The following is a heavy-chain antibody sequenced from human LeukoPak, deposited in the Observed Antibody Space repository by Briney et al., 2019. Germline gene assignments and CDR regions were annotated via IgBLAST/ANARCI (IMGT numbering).Heavy chain of an antibody. Sequence: ASVKVSCKASGYTFTRYAISWVRQAPGQGLEWMGRIIPILGIANYAQKFQGRVTITADKSTSTAYMELSSLRSEDTAVYYCARVSYGSGQRWDYWGQGTLVTVSS. CDR2: IIPILGIA. V-gene: IGHV1-69*04. J-gene: IGHJ4*02. CDR3: ARVSYGSGQRWDY. D-gene: IGHD3-10*01. CDR1: GYTFTRYA.